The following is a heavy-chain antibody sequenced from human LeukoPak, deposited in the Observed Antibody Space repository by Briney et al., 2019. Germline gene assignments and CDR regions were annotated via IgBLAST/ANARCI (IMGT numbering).Heavy chain of an antibody. CDR3: AREYYYDSSGYYQYYFDY. J-gene: IGHJ4*02. Sequence: ASVKVSCKASVYTFTDYYMHWVRQAPGQGLEWMGWINPNSGGTNYAQKFQGRVTMTRDTSISTAYMELSRLRSDDTAVYYCAREYYYDSSGYYQYYFDYWGQGTLVTVSS. V-gene: IGHV1-2*02. CDR2: INPNSGGT. D-gene: IGHD3-22*01. CDR1: VYTFTDYY.